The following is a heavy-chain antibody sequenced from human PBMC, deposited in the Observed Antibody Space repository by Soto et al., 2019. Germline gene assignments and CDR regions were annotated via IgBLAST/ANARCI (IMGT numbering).Heavy chain of an antibody. Sequence: GASVKVSCKASGFTFTSSAMQWVRQARGQRLEWIGWIVVGSGNTNYAQKFQERVTITRDMSTSTAYMELSSLRSEDTAVYYCAASGPPAAFYYMDVWGKGTTVTV. CDR1: GFTFTSSA. CDR2: IVVGSGNT. J-gene: IGHJ6*03. V-gene: IGHV1-58*02. D-gene: IGHD6-25*01. CDR3: AASGPPAAFYYMDV.